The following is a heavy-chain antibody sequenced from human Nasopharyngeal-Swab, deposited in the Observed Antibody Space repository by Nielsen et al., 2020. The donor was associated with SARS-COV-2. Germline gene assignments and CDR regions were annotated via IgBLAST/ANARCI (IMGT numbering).Heavy chain of an antibody. V-gene: IGHV3-23*01. J-gene: IGHJ6*02. CDR2: ISGSGGST. Sequence: GESLKISCAASGFTFSSYAMSWVRQAPGKGLEWVSAISGSGGSTYYADPVKGRFTISRDNSKNTLYLQMNSLRAEDTAVYYCASPYPYCSGGSCYTGRYYYGMDVWGQGTTVTVSS. D-gene: IGHD2-15*01. CDR3: ASPYPYCSGGSCYTGRYYYGMDV. CDR1: GFTFSSYA.